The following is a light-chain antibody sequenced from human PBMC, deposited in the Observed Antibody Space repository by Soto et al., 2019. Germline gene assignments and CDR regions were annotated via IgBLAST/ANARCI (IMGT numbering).Light chain of an antibody. V-gene: IGLV1-44*01. Sequence: QSVLTRAPSASGAPGQRITISCSGDTSNIESHPVNWFQQVPGAAPKLLIKTNNQRPSGVPDRFSGSKSGASASLAIRGLQSEDEGTYYCATWDDSRNGVFGSGTKVTVL. CDR3: ATWDDSRNGV. CDR2: TNN. J-gene: IGLJ1*01. CDR1: TSNIESHP.